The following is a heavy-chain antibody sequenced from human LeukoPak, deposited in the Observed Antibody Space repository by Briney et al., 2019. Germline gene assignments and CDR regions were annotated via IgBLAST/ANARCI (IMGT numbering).Heavy chain of an antibody. CDR1: GYTFTSYG. Sequence: GASVKVSCKAPGYTFTSYGISWVRQAPGQGLEWMGRIIPILGIANYAQKFQGRVTITADKSTSTAYMELSSLRSEDTAVYYCARGVDIWTPYGFDYWGQGTLVTVSS. V-gene: IGHV1-69*04. CDR3: ARGVDIWTPYGFDY. D-gene: IGHD1-20*01. CDR2: IIPILGIA. J-gene: IGHJ4*02.